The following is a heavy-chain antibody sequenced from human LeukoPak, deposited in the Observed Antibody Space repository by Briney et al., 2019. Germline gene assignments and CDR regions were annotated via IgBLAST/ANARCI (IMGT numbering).Heavy chain of an antibody. V-gene: IGHV3-20*04. D-gene: IGHD3-22*01. CDR3: ARGYYYDSSGYYYVVPFDY. J-gene: IGHJ4*02. Sequence: GSLRLSCAASGFTFDDYGMSWVRQAPGKGLEWVSGINWNGGSTGYADSVKGRFTISRDNAKNSLYLQMNSLRAEDTALYYCARGYYYDSSGYYYVVPFDYWGQGTLVTVSS. CDR1: GFTFDDYG. CDR2: INWNGGST.